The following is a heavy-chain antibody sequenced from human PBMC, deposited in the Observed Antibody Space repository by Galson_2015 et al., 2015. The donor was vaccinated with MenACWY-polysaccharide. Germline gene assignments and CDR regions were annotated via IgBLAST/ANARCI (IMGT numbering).Heavy chain of an antibody. Sequence: SLRLSCAASGFTFSKNWMTWVRQAPGKGLEWVSRISTSGSRAYHADSVKGRFSISRDNSKNTLYLQMNSLRAEDTAVYYCAKGGSVNTPFDYWGQGTLVTVSS. CDR3: AKGGSVNTPFDY. V-gene: IGHV3-23*01. D-gene: IGHD3-16*01. J-gene: IGHJ4*02. CDR2: ISTSGSRA. CDR1: GFTFSKNW.